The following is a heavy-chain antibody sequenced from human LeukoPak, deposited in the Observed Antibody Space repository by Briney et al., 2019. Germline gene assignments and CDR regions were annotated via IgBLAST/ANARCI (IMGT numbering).Heavy chain of an antibody. D-gene: IGHD2-2*01. J-gene: IGHJ4*02. V-gene: IGHV1-18*01. CDR1: GYTFTSYG. CDR2: ISAYNGNT. Sequence: ASVKVSCKASGYTFTSYGISWVRQAPGQGLGWTGWISAYNGNTNYAQKLQGRVTMTTDTSTSTAYMELRSLRSDDTAVYYCARPSVPYCSSTSCSYFDYWGQGTLVTVSS. CDR3: ARPSVPYCSSTSCSYFDY.